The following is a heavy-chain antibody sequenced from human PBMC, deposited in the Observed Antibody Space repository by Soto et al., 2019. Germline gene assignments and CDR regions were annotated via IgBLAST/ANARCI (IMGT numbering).Heavy chain of an antibody. CDR1: GFTFSSYA. CDR3: AKDLFYVGAPYYFDY. Sequence: LRLSCAASGFTFSSYAMSWVRQAPGKGLEWVSAISGSGGSTYYADSVKGRFTISRDNSKNTLYLQMNSLRAEDTAVYYCAKDLFYVGAPYYFDYWGRGTLVTVSS. CDR2: ISGSGGST. D-gene: IGHD1-26*01. J-gene: IGHJ4*02. V-gene: IGHV3-23*01.